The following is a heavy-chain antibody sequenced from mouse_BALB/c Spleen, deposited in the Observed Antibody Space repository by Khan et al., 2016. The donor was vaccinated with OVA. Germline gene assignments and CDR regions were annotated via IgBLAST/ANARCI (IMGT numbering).Heavy chain of an antibody. CDR3: ARTAWGYFDY. CDR2: ISSGGSYT. D-gene: IGHD1-2*01. CDR1: GFTFSSYA. J-gene: IGHJ2*01. Sequence: EVQLQESGGGLVKPGGSLKLSCAASGFTFSSYAMSWVRQTPEKRLEWVATISSGGSYTYYPDSVKGRFTISRDNARNTLYVQMSSLRSEDTAIYYCARTAWGYFDYWGQGTTLTVSS. V-gene: IGHV5-9-3*01.